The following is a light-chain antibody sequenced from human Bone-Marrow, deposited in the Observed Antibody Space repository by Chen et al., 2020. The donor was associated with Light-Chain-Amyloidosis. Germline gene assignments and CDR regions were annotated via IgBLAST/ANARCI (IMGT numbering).Light chain of an antibody. J-gene: IGKJ4*01. CDR3: QQYGTSPLT. CDR1: QTISSNY. V-gene: IGKV3-20*01. CDR2: GSS. Sequence: EIVLTQSPGTLSLSPGEGANLSCRASQTISSNYLTWYQQNFGQAPRLLIYGSSSRATGIPDRFTGSGSGTDFTLTINRLEPEYFAMYYCQQYGTSPLTFGGGTKVEIK.